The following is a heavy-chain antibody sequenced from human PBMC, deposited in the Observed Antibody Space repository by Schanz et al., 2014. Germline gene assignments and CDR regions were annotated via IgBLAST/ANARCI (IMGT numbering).Heavy chain of an antibody. CDR1: GGTFSSFG. J-gene: IGHJ4*02. V-gene: IGHV1-69*04. CDR3: ARDQSPYTNSSDVRYFDY. CDR2: IIPILGIA. D-gene: IGHD6-6*01. Sequence: QVQLVQSGAEVKKPGASVKVSCKASGGTFSSFGINWVRQAPGQGLEWMGRIIPILGIANYAQKFQGRVTITADRSTSTAYMELRSLRSDDTAVYYCARDQSPYTNSSDVRYFDYWGQGSLVTVSS.